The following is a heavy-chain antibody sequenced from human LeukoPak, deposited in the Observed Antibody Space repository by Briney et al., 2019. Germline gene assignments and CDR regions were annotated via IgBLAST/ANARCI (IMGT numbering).Heavy chain of an antibody. Sequence: SETLSLTCAVYGGSFSGYYWSWIRQPPGKGLEWIGEINHSGSTNYNPSLKSRVTISVDASKNQFSLKLSSVTAADTAVYYCARGPGPDIVVVPAAIFDYWGQGTLVTVSS. CDR1: GGSFSGYY. V-gene: IGHV4-34*01. CDR2: INHSGST. J-gene: IGHJ4*02. D-gene: IGHD2-2*02. CDR3: ARGPGPDIVVVPAAIFDY.